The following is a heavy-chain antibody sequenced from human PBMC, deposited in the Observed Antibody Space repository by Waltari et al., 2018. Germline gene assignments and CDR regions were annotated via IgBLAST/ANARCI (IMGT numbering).Heavy chain of an antibody. V-gene: IGHV3-9*01. CDR1: GFTFDDYA. CDR2: ISWNSGII. D-gene: IGHD3-9*01. J-gene: IGHJ4*02. Sequence: EVQLVESGGGLVQPGRSLRLSCAASGFTFDDYAMHWVRQAPGKGLEWVSGISWNSGIIGNADSVKVRFTISRDNAKNSLYLQMNSLRAEDTALYYCAKDTYYDILTGYPRGGYFDYWGQGTLVTVSS. CDR3: AKDTYYDILTGYPRGGYFDY.